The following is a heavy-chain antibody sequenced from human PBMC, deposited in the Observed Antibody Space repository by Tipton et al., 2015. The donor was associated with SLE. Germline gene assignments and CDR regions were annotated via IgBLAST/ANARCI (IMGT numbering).Heavy chain of an antibody. V-gene: IGHV4-39*07. J-gene: IGHJ3*02. CDR1: GDSISDSTYY. D-gene: IGHD7-27*01. CDR3: ARAELGSDAFDI. Sequence: TLSLTCSVSGDSISDSTYYWGWIRPPPGKGLEWIGNIYYTGSTSYNPSLKSRVTISVDTSKNQFSLKLNSVSAADTAVYYCARAELGSDAFDIWGQGTLVTVSS. CDR2: IYYTGST.